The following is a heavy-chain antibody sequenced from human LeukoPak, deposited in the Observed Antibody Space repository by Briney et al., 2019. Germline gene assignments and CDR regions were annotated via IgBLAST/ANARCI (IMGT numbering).Heavy chain of an antibody. J-gene: IGHJ4*02. CDR1: GYTFTGYY. D-gene: IGHD6-19*01. CDR3: ARDIAVAGTFDY. Sequence: ASVKVSCKASGYTFTGYYMHWVRQAPGQGLERMGWISAYNGNTNYAQKLQGRVTMTTDTSTSTAYMELRSLRSDDTAVYYCARDIAVAGTFDYWGQGTLVTVSS. V-gene: IGHV1-18*04. CDR2: ISAYNGNT.